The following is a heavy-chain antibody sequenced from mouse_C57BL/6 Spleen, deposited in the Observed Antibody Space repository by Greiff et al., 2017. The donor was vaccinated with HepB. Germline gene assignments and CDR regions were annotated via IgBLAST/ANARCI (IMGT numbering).Heavy chain of an antibody. V-gene: IGHV1-81*01. D-gene: IGHD2-4*01. CDR1: GYTFTSYG. CDR3: ASWGIYYDYDGGAWFAY. CDR2: IYPRSGNT. Sequence: QVQLQQSGAELARPGASVKLSCKASGYTFTSYGISWVKQRTGQGLEWIGEIYPRSGNTYYNEKFKGKATLTADKSSSTAYMELRSLTSEDSAVYFCASWGIYYDYDGGAWFAYWGQGTLVTVSA. J-gene: IGHJ3*01.